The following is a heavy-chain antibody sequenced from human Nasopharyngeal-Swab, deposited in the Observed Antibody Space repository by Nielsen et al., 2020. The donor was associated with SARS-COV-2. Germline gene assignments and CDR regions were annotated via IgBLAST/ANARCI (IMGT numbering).Heavy chain of an antibody. CDR2: IIPIFGTA. CDR1: GGTFSSYA. V-gene: IGHV1-69*13. Sequence: SVKVSCKASGGTFSSYAISWVRPAPGQGLEWMGGIIPIFGTANYAQKFQGRVTITADESTSTAYMELSSLRSEDTAVYYCARGLGWRGAFDIWGQGTMVTVSS. D-gene: IGHD2-15*01. J-gene: IGHJ3*02. CDR3: ARGLGWRGAFDI.